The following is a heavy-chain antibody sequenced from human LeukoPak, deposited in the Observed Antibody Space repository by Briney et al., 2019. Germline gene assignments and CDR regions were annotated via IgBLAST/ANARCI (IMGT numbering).Heavy chain of an antibody. CDR2: ISSSGSTI. D-gene: IGHD5-18*01. Sequence: GGSLRLCCAASGFTFSDYYMSWIRQAPGKGLEWVSYISSSGSTIYYADSVKGRFTISRDNAKNSLYLQMNSLRAEDTAVYYCARDLEGYSWAFDYWGQGTLVTVSS. J-gene: IGHJ4*02. V-gene: IGHV3-11*01. CDR3: ARDLEGYSWAFDY. CDR1: GFTFSDYY.